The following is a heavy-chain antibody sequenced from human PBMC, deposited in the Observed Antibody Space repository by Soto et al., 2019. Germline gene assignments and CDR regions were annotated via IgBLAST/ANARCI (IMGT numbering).Heavy chain of an antibody. V-gene: IGHV4-59*01. CDR1: CGSISSYY. Sequence: SETLSLTCTFSCGSISSYYWSWIRQPPGKGLEWIGYIYYSGSTNYNPSLKSRVTISVDTSKNQFSLKLSSVTAADTAVYYCARTGGNPGWVFGYWGQGTLVTVSS. J-gene: IGHJ4*02. D-gene: IGHD1-26*01. CDR2: IYYSGST. CDR3: ARTGGNPGWVFGY.